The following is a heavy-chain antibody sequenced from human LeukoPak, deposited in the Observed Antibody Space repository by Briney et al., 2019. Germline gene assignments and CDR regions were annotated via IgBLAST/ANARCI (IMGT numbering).Heavy chain of an antibody. D-gene: IGHD2-15*01. CDR3: ASPYCSGGSCYDAFDI. J-gene: IGHJ3*02. V-gene: IGHV1-18*01. CDR2: ISAYNGNT. Sequence: GASVKVSCTASGYTFTSYGISWVRQAPGQGLEWMGWISAYNGNTNYAQKLQGRVTMTTDTSTSTAYMELRSLRSDDTAVYYCASPYCSGGSCYDAFDIWGQGAMVTVSS. CDR1: GYTFTSYG.